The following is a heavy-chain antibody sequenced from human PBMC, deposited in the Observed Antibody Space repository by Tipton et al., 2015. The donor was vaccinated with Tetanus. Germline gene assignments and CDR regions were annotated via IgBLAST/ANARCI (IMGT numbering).Heavy chain of an antibody. V-gene: IGHV3-48*01. Sequence: SLRLSCAASGFTFSDYSMNWVRQAPGKGLEWVSYISYGSTTIYYADSVKGRFTISRDNAKNSLYLQMNSLRAEDTAVYYCTTLSTTVAHGGDNWGQGTLVTVSS. CDR3: TTLSTTVAHGGDN. CDR2: ISYGSTTI. D-gene: IGHD4-23*01. J-gene: IGHJ4*02. CDR1: GFTFSDYS.